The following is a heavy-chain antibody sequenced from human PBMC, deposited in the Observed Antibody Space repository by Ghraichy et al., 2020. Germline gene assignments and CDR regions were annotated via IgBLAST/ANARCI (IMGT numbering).Heavy chain of an antibody. J-gene: IGHJ3*02. D-gene: IGHD5-12*01. CDR3: ARDWEDSGYDPVAFDI. CDR2: INAGNGNT. CDR1: GYTFTSYA. Sequence: ASVKVSCKASGYTFTSYAMHWVRQAPGQRLEWMGWINAGNGNTKYSQKFQGRVTITRDTSASTAYMELSSLRSEDTAVYYCARDWEDSGYDPVAFDIWGQGTIVTVSS. V-gene: IGHV1-3*01.